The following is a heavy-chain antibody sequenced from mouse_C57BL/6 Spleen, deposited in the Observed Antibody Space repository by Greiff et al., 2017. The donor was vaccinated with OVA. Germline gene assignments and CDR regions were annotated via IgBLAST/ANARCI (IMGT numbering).Heavy chain of an antibody. D-gene: IGHD2-4*01. Sequence: VQLVESGAELVKPGASVKISCKASGYAFSSYWMNWVKQRPGKGLEWIGQIYPGDGDTNYNGKFKGKATLTADKSSSTAYMQLSSLTSEDSAVYFCARSPYDYDGAWFAYWGQGTLVTVSA. CDR2: IYPGDGDT. J-gene: IGHJ3*01. CDR1: GYAFSSYW. CDR3: ARSPYDYDGAWFAY. V-gene: IGHV1-80*01.